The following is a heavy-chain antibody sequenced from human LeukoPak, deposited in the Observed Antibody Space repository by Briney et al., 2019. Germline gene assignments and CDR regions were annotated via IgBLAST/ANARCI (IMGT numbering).Heavy chain of an antibody. CDR2: MNPNSGNT. CDR1: GYTFTSYD. D-gene: IGHD4-23*01. Sequence: GASVKVSCKASGYTFTSYDINWVRQATGQGLEWMGWMNPNSGNTGYAQKFQGRVTITRNTSISTAYMELSSLRSEDTAVYYCARSYYGGRHNAFDIWGQGTMVTVSS. V-gene: IGHV1-8*03. CDR3: ARSYYGGRHNAFDI. J-gene: IGHJ3*02.